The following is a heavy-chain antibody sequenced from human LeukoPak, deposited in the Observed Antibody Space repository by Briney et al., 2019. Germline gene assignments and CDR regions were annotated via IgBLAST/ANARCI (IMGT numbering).Heavy chain of an antibody. Sequence: GGSLRLSCAASGFTFSSHGMHWVRQAPGKGLEWVAFIRYDGSNKYYADSVKGRFTISRDNSKNTLYLQMNSLRAEDTAVYYCAKGLFSLSRIAVAGSDYWGQGTLVTVSS. D-gene: IGHD6-19*01. CDR1: GFTFSSHG. V-gene: IGHV3-30*02. CDR2: IRYDGSNK. CDR3: AKGLFSLSRIAVAGSDY. J-gene: IGHJ4*02.